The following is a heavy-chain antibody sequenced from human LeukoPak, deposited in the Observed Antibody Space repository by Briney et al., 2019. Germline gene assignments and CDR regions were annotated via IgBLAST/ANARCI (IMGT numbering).Heavy chain of an antibody. V-gene: IGHV3-74*01. CDR3: AREDCTIGAVCSSLLDH. J-gene: IGHJ4*02. D-gene: IGHD2-8*01. Sequence: QSGGSLRLSCAASGFTFSSDWMHWVRQVPGKGLVWVSRINSDASTINYADSVKGRFTISRDNAKNTLYLQMNNLRAEDTAVYYCAREDCTIGAVCSSLLDHWGRGTLVTVSS. CDR1: GFTFSSDW. CDR2: INSDASTI.